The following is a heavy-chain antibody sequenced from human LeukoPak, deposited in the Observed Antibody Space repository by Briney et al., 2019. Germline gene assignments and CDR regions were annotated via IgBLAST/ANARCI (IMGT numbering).Heavy chain of an antibody. CDR1: GYTFTGYY. D-gene: IGHD3-9*01. J-gene: IGHJ5*02. Sequence: AASVKVSCKASGYTFTGYYMHWVRQAPGQGLEWMGWINPNSGGTNYAQKFQGRVTMTRDTSISTAYMELSGLRSEDTAVYYCARGFRDYDILTGPPDHWGQGTLVTVSS. V-gene: IGHV1-2*02. CDR2: INPNSGGT. CDR3: ARGFRDYDILTGPPDH.